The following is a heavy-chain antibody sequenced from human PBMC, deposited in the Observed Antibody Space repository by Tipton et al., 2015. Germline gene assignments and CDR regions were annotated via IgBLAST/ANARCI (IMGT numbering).Heavy chain of an antibody. D-gene: IGHD4-17*01. V-gene: IGHV3-15*07. CDR3: AKDLGYGDYIGAFDI. CDR1: GFTFNNAW. Sequence: SLRLSCAASGFTFNNAWMNWVRQAPGKGLEWVGRIKSKADGGTTDYAEPVKGRFTMSRDDSKNTLYLQMNSLRAEDTALYYCAKDLGYGDYIGAFDIWGQGTMVTVSS. CDR2: IKSKADGGTT. J-gene: IGHJ3*02.